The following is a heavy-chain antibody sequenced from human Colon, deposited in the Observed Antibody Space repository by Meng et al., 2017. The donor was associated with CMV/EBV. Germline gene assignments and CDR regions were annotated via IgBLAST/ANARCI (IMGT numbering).Heavy chain of an antibody. D-gene: IGHD1-7*01. V-gene: IGHV3-53*05. CDR1: GFTVSSNH. CDR2: INSGGST. CDR3: AKFRETKRDY. J-gene: IGHJ4*02. Sequence: EVLLVEAGGGLIQPGESMRLSCAASGFTVSSNHISWVRQSPGRGLEWVSDINSGGSTYYIDSVKGRFTISRDNFKNTLYLQMNSLRAEDTAIYYCAKFRETKRDYWGQGTLVTVSS.